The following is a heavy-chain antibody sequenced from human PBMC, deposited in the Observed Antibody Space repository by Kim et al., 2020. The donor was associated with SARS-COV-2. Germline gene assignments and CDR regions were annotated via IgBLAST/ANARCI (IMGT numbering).Heavy chain of an antibody. CDR3: AISLTRYYYYGMDV. V-gene: IGHV1-18*01. J-gene: IGHJ6*02. Sequence: AQKLQGRVTMTTDTSTSTAYMELRSLRSDDTAVYYCAISLTRYYYYGMDVWGQGTTVTVSS.